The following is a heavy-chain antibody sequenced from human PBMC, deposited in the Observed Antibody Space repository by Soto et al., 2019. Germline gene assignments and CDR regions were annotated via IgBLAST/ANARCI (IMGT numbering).Heavy chain of an antibody. CDR1: GFTFSKYA. D-gene: IGHD2-21*02. Sequence: EGSLRLSCAASGFTFSKYAMSWVRQAPGKGLEWVSTISGSGGSTYDAESVKGRFTISRDNSKNTLFLQMNSLRAEDTAVYYCAKHIVVVTSASASWGQGTPVTVSS. J-gene: IGHJ5*02. V-gene: IGHV3-23*01. CDR2: ISGSGGST. CDR3: AKHIVVVTSASAS.